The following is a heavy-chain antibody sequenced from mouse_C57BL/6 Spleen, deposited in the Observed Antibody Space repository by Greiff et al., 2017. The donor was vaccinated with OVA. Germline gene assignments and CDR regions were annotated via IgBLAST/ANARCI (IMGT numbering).Heavy chain of an antibody. J-gene: IGHJ3*01. D-gene: IGHD4-1*01. CDR1: GFTFNTYA. V-gene: IGHV10-3*01. CDR3: VRDDWDAWFAY. Sequence: GGGLVQPKGSLKLSCVASGFTFNTYALHWVRQAPGKGLEWVARIRSKSSNYATYYADSVKDRFTISRDESQSMLYLQMNNLKAEDTAMYCCVRDDWDAWFAYWGQGTLVTVSA. CDR2: IRSKSSNYAT.